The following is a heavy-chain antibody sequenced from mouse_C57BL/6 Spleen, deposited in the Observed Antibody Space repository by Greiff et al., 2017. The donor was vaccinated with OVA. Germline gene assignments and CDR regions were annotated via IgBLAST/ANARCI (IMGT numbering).Heavy chain of an antibody. V-gene: IGHV1-39*01. CDR1: GYSFTDYN. Sequence: VQLKQSGPELVKPGASVKISCKASGYSFTDYNMNWVKQSNGKSLEWIGVINPNYGTTSYNQKFKGKATLTVDQSSSTAYMQLNSLTSEDSAVYYCERNGVTTVVATDYYAMDYWGQGTSVTVSS. CDR2: INPNYGTT. CDR3: ERNGVTTVVATDYYAMDY. J-gene: IGHJ4*01. D-gene: IGHD1-1*01.